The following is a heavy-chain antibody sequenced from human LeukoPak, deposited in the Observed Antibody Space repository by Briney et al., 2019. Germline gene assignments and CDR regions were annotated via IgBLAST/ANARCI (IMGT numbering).Heavy chain of an antibody. CDR3: AKGMSAMAKSDAFDI. CDR2: IRYDGSNK. CDR1: GFTFSSYG. J-gene: IGHJ3*02. D-gene: IGHD5-18*01. Sequence: PGGSLRLSCAASGFTFSSYGMHWVRQAPGKGLAWVAFIRYDGSNKYYADSVKGRFTISRDNSKNTLYLQMNSLRAEDTAVYYCAKGMSAMAKSDAFDIWGQGTMVTVSS. V-gene: IGHV3-30*02.